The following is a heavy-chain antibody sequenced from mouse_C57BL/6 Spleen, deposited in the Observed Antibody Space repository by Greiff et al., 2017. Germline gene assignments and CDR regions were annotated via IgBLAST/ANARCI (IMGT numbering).Heavy chain of an antibody. V-gene: IGHV1-55*01. CDR2: IYPGSGST. J-gene: IGHJ3*01. Sequence: QVQLQQPGAELVKPGASVKMSCKASGYTFTSYWITWVKPRPGHGLAWIGDIYPGSGSTNYNEKFKSKATLTVDTSSSTAYMQLSSLTSEDSAVYYGARHYYGSSSCADWGEGTLVTVAA. CDR3: ARHYYGSSSCAD. D-gene: IGHD1-1*01. CDR1: GYTFTSYW.